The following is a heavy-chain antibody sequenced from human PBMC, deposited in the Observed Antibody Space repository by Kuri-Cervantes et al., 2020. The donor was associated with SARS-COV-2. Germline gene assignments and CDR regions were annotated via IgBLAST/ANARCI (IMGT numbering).Heavy chain of an antibody. CDR1: GGSIISGDYY. D-gene: IGHD7-27*01. CDR3: ARHGGQTNWGKGYH. CDR2: IYYSGST. Sequence: SCTVSGGSIISGDYYWSWIRQPPGTGLEWVGYIYYSGSTYYNPSHKSRVTITVDTSKNQFSLKLSSVTAADTAVYYCARHGGQTNWGKGYHGGQGTLVTVSS. V-gene: IGHV4-30-4*08. J-gene: IGHJ4*02.